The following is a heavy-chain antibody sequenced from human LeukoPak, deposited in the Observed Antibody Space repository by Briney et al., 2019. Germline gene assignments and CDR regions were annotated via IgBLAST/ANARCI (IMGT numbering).Heavy chain of an antibody. CDR3: ARRSSNYAVVDP. CDR1: GGSISSYY. J-gene: IGHJ5*02. CDR2: IYYSGTT. D-gene: IGHD6-13*01. V-gene: IGHV4-59*08. Sequence: SETLSLTCTVSGGSISSYYWSWIRQPPGKGLEWIGYIYYSGTTNYNPYLKSRVTISVDTSKNQFSLKLSSVTAADTAVYYCARRSSNYAVVDPWGQGTLVTVSS.